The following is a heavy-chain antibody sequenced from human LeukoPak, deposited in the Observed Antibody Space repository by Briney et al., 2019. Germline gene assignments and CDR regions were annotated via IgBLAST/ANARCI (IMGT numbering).Heavy chain of an antibody. CDR1: GYTFTSYD. J-gene: IGHJ4*02. D-gene: IGHD3-22*01. CDR2: MNPNSGNT. CDR3: VSPGVYYDSSGYYPFDY. V-gene: IGHV1-8*01. Sequence: ASVKVSCKASGYTFTSYDINWVRQATGQGLEWMGWMNPNSGNTGYAQKFQGRVTMTRNTSIRTAYMELSSLRSEDTAVYYCVSPGVYYDSSGYYPFDYWGRGTLVTVSS.